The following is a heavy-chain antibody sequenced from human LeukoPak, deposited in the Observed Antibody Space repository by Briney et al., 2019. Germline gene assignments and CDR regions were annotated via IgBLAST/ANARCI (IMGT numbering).Heavy chain of an antibody. CDR1: GYSFTSYD. CDR2: IDPNSGGT. D-gene: IGHD3-10*01. Sequence: ASVKVSCKASGYSFTSYDINWVRQAPGQGLEWMGWIDPNSGGTNFAQKFQGRVTMTRDTSISTAYMEVSSLISDDTAVYYCARDGGRRGVVDYWGQGTLVTVSS. CDR3: ARDGGRRGVVDY. V-gene: IGHV1-2*02. J-gene: IGHJ4*02.